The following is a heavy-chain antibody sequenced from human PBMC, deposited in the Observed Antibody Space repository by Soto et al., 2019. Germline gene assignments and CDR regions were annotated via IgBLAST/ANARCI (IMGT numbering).Heavy chain of an antibody. Sequence: GGSLRLSCAASAFTFSSYAMSWVRQAPGKGLEWVSAISGSGYITYYADSVKGRFTISRDNSKDTLYLQMNSLRAEDTAVYYCAKEGSSGYYPFFDYWGQGTLVTVSS. D-gene: IGHD3-22*01. CDR2: ISGSGYIT. CDR3: AKEGSSGYYPFFDY. V-gene: IGHV3-23*01. J-gene: IGHJ4*02. CDR1: AFTFSSYA.